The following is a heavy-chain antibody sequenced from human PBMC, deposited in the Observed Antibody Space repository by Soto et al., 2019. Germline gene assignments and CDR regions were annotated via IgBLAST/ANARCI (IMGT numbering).Heavy chain of an antibody. Sequence: QITLKESGPPLVKPTQTLTLTCTFSGFSLSTSGVGVGWIRQPPGKALEWLALIYWDDDKRYSPSLKSRLTIPKDTSKSQVVLTTTTTASVDTATYYCEHKPYAGNFDYWGQGTLVTVSS. CDR1: GFSLSTSGVG. D-gene: IGHD2-2*01. J-gene: IGHJ4*02. V-gene: IGHV2-5*02. CDR3: EHKPYAGNFDY. CDR2: IYWDDDK.